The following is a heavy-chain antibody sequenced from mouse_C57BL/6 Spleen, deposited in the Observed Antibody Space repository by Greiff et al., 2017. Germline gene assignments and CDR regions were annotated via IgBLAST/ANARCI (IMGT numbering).Heavy chain of an antibody. Sequence: VQLKQSGPGMVKPSQSLSLTCTVTGYSITSGYDWHWIRHFPGNKLEWMGYISYSGSTNYNPSLKSRISITHDTSKNHFFLKLNSVTTEDTATYYCARDLGRGYFDYWGQGTTLTVSS. CDR3: ARDLGRGYFDY. CDR2: ISYSGST. D-gene: IGHD4-1*01. J-gene: IGHJ2*01. CDR1: GYSITSGYD. V-gene: IGHV3-1*01.